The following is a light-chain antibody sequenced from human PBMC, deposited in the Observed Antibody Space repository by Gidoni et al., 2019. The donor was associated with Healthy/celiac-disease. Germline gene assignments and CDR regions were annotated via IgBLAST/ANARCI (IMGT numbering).Light chain of an antibody. Sequence: DIQMTQSPSSLSASVGDRVTITCRASQSISSYLNWYQQKPGQAPKLLIYAASSLQSGVQSSFSGSGSGTDFTLTISSLQPEDFATYYCQQSYSTRWTFGQGTKVEIK. J-gene: IGKJ1*01. CDR1: QSISSY. V-gene: IGKV1-39*01. CDR3: QQSYSTRWT. CDR2: AAS.